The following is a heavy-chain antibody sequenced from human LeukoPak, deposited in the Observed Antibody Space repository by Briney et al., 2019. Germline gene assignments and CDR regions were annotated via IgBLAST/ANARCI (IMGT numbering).Heavy chain of an antibody. CDR2: IKYDGSEK. V-gene: IGHV3-7*05. Sequence: GGSLRLSCEAPGFTFSSYWMSWVRQAPGKGLEWVASIKYDGSEKYYVDSVKGRFTISRDNSENTLYLQMNSLRGEDTAVYYCARVGSYKFDYWGQGTLVTVSS. CDR3: ARVGSYKFDY. D-gene: IGHD5-24*01. J-gene: IGHJ4*02. CDR1: GFTFSSYW.